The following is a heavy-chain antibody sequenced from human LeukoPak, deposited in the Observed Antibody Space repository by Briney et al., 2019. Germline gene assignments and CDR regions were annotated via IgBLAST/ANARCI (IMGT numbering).Heavy chain of an antibody. CDR3: ARGGGDYDYVWGSGAFDI. CDR2: INPNSGGT. V-gene: IGHV1-2*02. Sequence: ASVKVSCKASGYTFTGYYMHWVRQAPGQGLEWMGWINPNSGGTNYAQKFQGRVTMTRDTSISTAYMELSRLRSDDTAVYYCARGGGDYDYVWGSGAFDIWGQGTMVTVSS. CDR1: GYTFTGYY. D-gene: IGHD3-16*01. J-gene: IGHJ3*02.